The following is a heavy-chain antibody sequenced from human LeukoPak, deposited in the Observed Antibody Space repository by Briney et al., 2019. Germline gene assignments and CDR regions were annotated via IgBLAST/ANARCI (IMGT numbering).Heavy chain of an antibody. D-gene: IGHD4-23*01. Sequence: PGGSLRLSCAASGFTFSTYGMHWVRQAPGMGLEWVAVISYDGSDKYYGDSVKGRFTISRDNAKNTLYLQMNSLRAEDTAVYYCARGWVTGYWGQGTLVTVSS. V-gene: IGHV3-30*03. CDR3: ARGWVTGY. CDR1: GFTFSTYG. CDR2: ISYDGSDK. J-gene: IGHJ4*02.